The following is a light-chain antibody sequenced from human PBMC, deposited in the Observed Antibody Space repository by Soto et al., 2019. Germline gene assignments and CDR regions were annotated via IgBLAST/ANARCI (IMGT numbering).Light chain of an antibody. Sequence: DIQMTQSPSTLSASVGDRVTITCRASQSISSWLAWYQQKPGKAPNLLIYEASRLESAVPSRFSGSASGTEFTLTINILQPDDFATYFCQQYRSYPETFGQGTKVDIK. CDR3: QQYRSYPET. CDR2: EAS. CDR1: QSISSW. V-gene: IGKV1-5*03. J-gene: IGKJ1*01.